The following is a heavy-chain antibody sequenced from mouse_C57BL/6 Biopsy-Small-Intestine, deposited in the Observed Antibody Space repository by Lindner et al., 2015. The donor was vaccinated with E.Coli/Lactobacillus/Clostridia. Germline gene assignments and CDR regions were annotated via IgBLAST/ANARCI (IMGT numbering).Heavy chain of an antibody. CDR3: ARGYDGYYGYFDV. D-gene: IGHD2-3*01. J-gene: IGHJ1*03. CDR2: LYPRSGNT. Sequence: VQLQESGVELARPGASVKLSCKASGYTFTSYGISWVKQRTGQGLEWIGELYPRSGNTYYNEKFKGKVTLTADKSSSTAYMELRSLTSEDSAVYFCARGYDGYYGYFDVWGTGTTVTVSS. V-gene: IGHV1-81*01. CDR1: GYTFTSYG.